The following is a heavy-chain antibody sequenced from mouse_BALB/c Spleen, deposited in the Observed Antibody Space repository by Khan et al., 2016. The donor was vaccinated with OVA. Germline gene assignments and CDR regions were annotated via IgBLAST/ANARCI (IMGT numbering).Heavy chain of an antibody. D-gene: IGHD3-1*01. CDR1: GFNIKDTY. CDR2: IDPANGNT. Sequence: VQLKQSGAELVKPGASVKLSCTASGFNIKDTYMHWVKQRPEQDLEWIGRIDPANGNTKYDPKFQGKATITADTSSNTAYLHLSSPTSEDTAVYYCARGAPGLAWFAYWGQGTRVTVSA. CDR3: ARGAPGLAWFAY. V-gene: IGHV14-3*02. J-gene: IGHJ3*01.